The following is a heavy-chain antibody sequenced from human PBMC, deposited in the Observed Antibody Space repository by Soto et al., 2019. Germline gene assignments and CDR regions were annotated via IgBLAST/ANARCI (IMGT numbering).Heavy chain of an antibody. D-gene: IGHD6-6*01. Sequence: QITLKESGPTLVKPTQTLTLTCTLSGLSLSTTGVSVGWIRQPPGQALEWLALIYWDDDKRYRPSLKSRLTIAKDTSKNPVVLTMTNMDPVDTATYYCAHRRFNAARPDGPGHFDSWGQGTLVTVPS. V-gene: IGHV2-5*02. CDR3: AHRRFNAARPDGPGHFDS. CDR1: GLSLSTTGVS. J-gene: IGHJ4*02. CDR2: IYWDDDK.